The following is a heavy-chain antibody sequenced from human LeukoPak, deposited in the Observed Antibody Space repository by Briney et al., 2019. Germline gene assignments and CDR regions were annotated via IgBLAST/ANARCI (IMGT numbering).Heavy chain of an antibody. V-gene: IGHV4-39*01. CDR1: GGSISSSSYY. CDR2: IYYSGST. CDR3: ASQPYYDILTGYSHFDY. Sequence: SETLSLTCIVTGGSISSSSYYWGWSRHPPGKGLEWIGSIYYSGSTYYNPSLKSRVTISVDTSTNQFALKLSSVTAADTAVYYCASQPYYDILTGYSHFDYWGQGTLVTVSS. J-gene: IGHJ4*02. D-gene: IGHD3-9*01.